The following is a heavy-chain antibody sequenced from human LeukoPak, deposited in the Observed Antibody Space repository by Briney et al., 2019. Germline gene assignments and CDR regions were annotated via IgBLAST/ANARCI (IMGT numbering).Heavy chain of an antibody. CDR1: GGSISSSSYY. CDR2: IYYSGST. J-gene: IGHJ5*02. V-gene: IGHV4-39*07. Sequence: SETLSLTCTVSGGSISSSSYYWGWIRQPPGKGLEWIGSIYYSGSTYYNPSLKSRVTISVDTSKNQFSLKLSSVTAADTAVYYCATKRPQWLVSGWFDPWGQGTLVTVSS. CDR3: ATKRPQWLVSGWFDP. D-gene: IGHD6-19*01.